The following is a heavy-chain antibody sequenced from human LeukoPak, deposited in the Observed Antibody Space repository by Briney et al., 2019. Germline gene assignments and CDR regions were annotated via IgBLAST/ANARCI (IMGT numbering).Heavy chain of an antibody. CDR1: GYSISSGYY. V-gene: IGHV4-38-2*02. D-gene: IGHD1-26*01. J-gene: IGHJ5*02. CDR3: ARDGGMGATLRSNNWFDP. Sequence: ETLSLTCTVSGYSISSGYYWGWIRQPPGKGLEWIGSIYHSGSTYYNPSLKSRVTISVDTSKNQFSLKLSSVTAADTAVYYCARDGGMGATLRSNNWFDPWGQGTLVTVSS. CDR2: IYHSGST.